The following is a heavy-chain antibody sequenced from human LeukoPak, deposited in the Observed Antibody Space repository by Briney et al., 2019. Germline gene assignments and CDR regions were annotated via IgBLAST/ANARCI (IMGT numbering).Heavy chain of an antibody. J-gene: IGHJ4*02. Sequence: ATVKISCKVSGYTFTDYYMHWVRQAPGKGLEWTGLVDPEDGETIYAEKFQGRVTITADTSTDTAYMELSSLRSEDTAVYYCATDSVARIPAYYFDYWGQGTLVTVSS. CDR1: GYTFTDYY. V-gene: IGHV1-69-2*01. CDR3: ATDSVARIPAYYFDY. CDR2: VDPEDGET. D-gene: IGHD6-19*01.